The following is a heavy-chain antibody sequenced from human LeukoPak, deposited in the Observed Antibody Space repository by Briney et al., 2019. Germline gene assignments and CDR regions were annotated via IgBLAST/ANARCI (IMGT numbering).Heavy chain of an antibody. CDR3: ATASSGYYYFDY. CDR1: GYTLTELS. J-gene: IGHJ4*02. CDR2: FDPEDGET. D-gene: IGHD3-22*01. Sequence: ASVKVSCKVSGYTLTELSMHWVRQAPGKGLEWMGGFDPEDGETIYAQKFQGRVTMTEDTSTDTAYMELSSLRSEDTAVYYCATASSGYYYFDYWGQGTLATVSS. V-gene: IGHV1-24*01.